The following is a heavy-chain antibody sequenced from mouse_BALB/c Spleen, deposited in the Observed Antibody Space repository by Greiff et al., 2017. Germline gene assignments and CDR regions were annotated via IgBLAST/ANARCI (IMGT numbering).Heavy chain of an antibody. CDR1: GFTFSSYT. D-gene: IGHD2-14*01. V-gene: IGHV5-12-2*01. CDR2: ISNGGGST. Sequence: EVKLQESGGGLVQPGGSLKLSCAASGFTFSSYTMSWVRQTPEKRLEWVAYISNGGGSTYYPDTVKGRFTISRDNAKNTLYLQMSSLKSEDTAMYYCARHPRYDDAMDYWGQGTSVTVSS. CDR3: ARHPRYDDAMDY. J-gene: IGHJ4*01.